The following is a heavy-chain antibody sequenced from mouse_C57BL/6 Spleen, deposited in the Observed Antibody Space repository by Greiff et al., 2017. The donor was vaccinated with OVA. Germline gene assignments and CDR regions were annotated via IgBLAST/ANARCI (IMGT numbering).Heavy chain of an antibody. CDR3: ARQDYGSSYFDV. CDR2: ISSGGSYT. J-gene: IGHJ1*03. D-gene: IGHD1-1*01. V-gene: IGHV5-6*01. Sequence: EVQVVESGGDLVKPGGSLKLSCAASGFTFSSYGMSWVRQTPDKRLEWVATISSGGSYTYYPDSVKGRFTISRDNAKNTLYLQMSSLKSEDTAMYYCARQDYGSSYFDVWGTGTTVTVSS. CDR1: GFTFSSYG.